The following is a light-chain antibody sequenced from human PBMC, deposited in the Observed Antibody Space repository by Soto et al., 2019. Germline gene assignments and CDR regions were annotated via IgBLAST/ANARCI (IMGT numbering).Light chain of an antibody. J-gene: IGLJ2*01. CDR1: STDIGGYNY. CDR2: EVY. V-gene: IGLV2-8*01. CDR3: TAFARRKDPCVV. Sequence: QSALTQPPSASGSPGQSVTISCTVTSTDIGGYNYVSWYQQQPGKAPTLLIYEVYKRPSGVADRFSGSKSGNTASLTVSGLPGDDEAAYYCTAFARRKDPCVVFGGGTKLTVL.